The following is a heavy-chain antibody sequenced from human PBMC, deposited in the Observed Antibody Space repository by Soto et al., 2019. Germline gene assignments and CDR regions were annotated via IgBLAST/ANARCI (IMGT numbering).Heavy chain of an antibody. J-gene: IGHJ4*02. CDR1: GGIFSTYA. V-gene: IGHV1-69*01. Sequence: QVQLVQSGAEVKKPGSSVKVSCKASGGIFSTYAISWLRQAPGQGLEWMGGIIPLFGTPNYAQRFQGRVTITADESTNTAYMKLSRLRSEDTAVYYCARDRDDYGSGNYYNRIDFWGQGTLVTVSS. D-gene: IGHD3-10*01. CDR2: IIPLFGTP. CDR3: ARDRDDYGSGNYYNRIDF.